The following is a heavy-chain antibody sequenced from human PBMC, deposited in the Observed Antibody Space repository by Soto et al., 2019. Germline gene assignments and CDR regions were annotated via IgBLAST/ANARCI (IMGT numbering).Heavy chain of an antibody. J-gene: IGHJ4*02. CDR2: ISGSGSIT. D-gene: IGHD5-18*01. V-gene: IGHV3-48*03. CDR3: ARDADTAMVYGYFDY. Sequence: PGGSLRLSCAASGFTFGSYEMNWVRQAPGRGLEWVSYISGSGSITYYTESVRGRFTISRDNAKKSLYLQMNNLRAEDTAVYYCARDADTAMVYGYFDYWGQGTLVTVSS. CDR1: GFTFGSYE.